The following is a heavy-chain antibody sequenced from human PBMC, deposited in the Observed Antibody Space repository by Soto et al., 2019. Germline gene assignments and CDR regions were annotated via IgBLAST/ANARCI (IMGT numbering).Heavy chain of an antibody. CDR2: IHPGNSEI. V-gene: IGHV5-51*01. CDR3: ARQGPYGSGFFVIDY. Sequence: EVQLVQSGAEVKKPGESLRISCEGSGYSFPTYWIGWVRQMPGKGLDWMGIIHPGNSEIKYSPSFQGQVTMSADVSLSTAYLQWSSLRASDTAIYYCARQGPYGSGFFVIDYWGQGSQVTVSS. J-gene: IGHJ4*02. CDR1: GYSFPTYW. D-gene: IGHD3-22*01.